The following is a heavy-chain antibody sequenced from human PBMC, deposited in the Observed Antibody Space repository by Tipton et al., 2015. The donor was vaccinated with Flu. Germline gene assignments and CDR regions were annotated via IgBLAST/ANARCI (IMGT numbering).Heavy chain of an antibody. Sequence: SLRLSCAASGFTVSNNYMSWVRQAPGKGLEWVSVIYSIGSTYYADSVKGRFTISRDNSKNTLYLQMNSLRVEDTAVYYCARDTSYCSGGSCDYWGQGTLVTVSS. D-gene: IGHD2-15*01. V-gene: IGHV3-53*01. J-gene: IGHJ4*02. CDR1: GFTVSNNY. CDR2: IYSIGST. CDR3: ARDTSYCSGGSCDY.